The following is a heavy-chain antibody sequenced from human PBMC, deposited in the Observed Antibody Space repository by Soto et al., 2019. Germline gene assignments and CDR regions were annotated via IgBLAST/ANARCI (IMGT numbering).Heavy chain of an antibody. D-gene: IGHD2-8*02. Sequence: GGSLRLSCAAAGFTCSSYDMSWVRQAPGKGLEWVSTILVDGRTFYVDSVKGRFTISRDNSKNTVYLQMNSLTAGDTALYYCAKATATGGGAFDICGQGTMVTVSS. V-gene: IGHV3-23*01. CDR3: AKATATGGGAFDI. CDR1: GFTCSSYD. J-gene: IGHJ3*02. CDR2: ILVDGRT.